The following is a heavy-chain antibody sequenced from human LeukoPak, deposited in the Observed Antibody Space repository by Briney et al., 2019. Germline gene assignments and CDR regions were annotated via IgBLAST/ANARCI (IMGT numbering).Heavy chain of an antibody. Sequence: GGSLRLSCAVSGFTVSSHYMGWVCQAPGKGLEWVSLIYPGGSTYYADSLKGRFTISRDNSKNTLYLQMNSLRAEDTAVFYCARCARGSSISCSIFDCWGQGTLVTVSS. D-gene: IGHD3-16*01. CDR3: ARCARGSSISCSIFDC. J-gene: IGHJ4*02. CDR1: GFTVSSHY. CDR2: IYPGGST. V-gene: IGHV3-53*01.